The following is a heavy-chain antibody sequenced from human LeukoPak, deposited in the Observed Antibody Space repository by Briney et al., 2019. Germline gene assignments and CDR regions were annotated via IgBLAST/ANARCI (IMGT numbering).Heavy chain of an antibody. Sequence: PGGSLRLSCAASGFTFSSYWMHWVRQAPGKGLVWVSRINSDGSSTSYADSVKGRFTISRDNAKNTLYLQMNSLRAEDTAVYYCASWTTVTSRHYYYMDVWGKGTTVTVSS. D-gene: IGHD4-11*01. CDR1: GFTFSSYW. V-gene: IGHV3-74*01. CDR3: ASWTTVTSRHYYYMDV. CDR2: INSDGSST. J-gene: IGHJ6*03.